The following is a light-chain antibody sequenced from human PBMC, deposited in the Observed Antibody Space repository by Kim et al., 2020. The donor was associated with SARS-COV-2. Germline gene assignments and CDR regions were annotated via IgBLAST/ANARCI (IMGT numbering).Light chain of an antibody. V-gene: IGLV2-23*01. CDR1: SSDVGSYDL. J-gene: IGLJ1*01. CDR2: EDS. Sequence: QSALTQPASVSGSPGQSITISCTGTSSDVGSYDLVSWYQQHPGKAPKLMIYEDSKRPSGVSNRFSASKSGNTASLTISGLQGEDEADYHCCSYAGSSTYVFGTGTKVTVL. CDR3: CSYAGSSTYV.